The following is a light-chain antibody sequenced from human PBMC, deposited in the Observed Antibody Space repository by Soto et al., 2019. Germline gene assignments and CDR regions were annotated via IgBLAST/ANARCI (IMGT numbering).Light chain of an antibody. Sequence: DIQMTQSPSSLSASVGDRVTITCRASQSISSYLNWYQQKPGKAPKLLIYAASSLQSGVPSRFSGSGSGTDFTLTISSVQPEDFATYYWQQSYSTPPTFGQGTKLEIK. CDR2: AAS. CDR3: QQSYSTPPT. J-gene: IGKJ2*01. V-gene: IGKV1-39*01. CDR1: QSISSY.